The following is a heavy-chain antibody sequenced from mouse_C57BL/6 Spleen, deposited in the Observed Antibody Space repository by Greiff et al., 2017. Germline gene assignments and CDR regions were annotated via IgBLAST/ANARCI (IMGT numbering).Heavy chain of an antibody. Sequence: DVKLVESGGGLVKPGGSLKLSCAASGFTFSDYGMHWVRQAPEKGLEWVAYISSGSSTIYYAGTVKGRFTITRDNSTNTLFLQMTSLRAGGTAMYYCARGAMDYWGQGTSVTVSS. CDR2: ISSGSSTI. V-gene: IGHV5-17*01. CDR3: ARGAMDY. J-gene: IGHJ4*01. CDR1: GFTFSDYG.